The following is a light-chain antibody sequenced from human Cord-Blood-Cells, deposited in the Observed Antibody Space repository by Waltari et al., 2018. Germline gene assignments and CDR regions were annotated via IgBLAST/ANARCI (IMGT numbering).Light chain of an antibody. J-gene: IGKJ1*01. CDR3: QQSYSTPRT. CDR1: QSISSH. V-gene: IGKV1-39*01. CDR2: AAS. Sequence: DIKMTQSPSPLSASVGDRVTITCRASQSISSHLNWYQQKPGKAPKLLIYAASSLQSGVPSRFSGSGSGTYFTLTISSLQPGDFATYYCQQSYSTPRTVGQGTKVEIK.